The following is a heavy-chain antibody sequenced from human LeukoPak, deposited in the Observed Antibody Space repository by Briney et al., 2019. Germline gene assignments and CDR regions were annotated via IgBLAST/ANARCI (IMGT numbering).Heavy chain of an antibody. Sequence: GASVKVSCKASGYTFSDHYMHWVRQAPGQGLEWMGWFNPNNGGTNYLEKFQGRVTMTRDTSINTAYMELRGLRSDDTAVYFCARGIHYDILTGYYGPFDYWGQGTLVTVSS. CDR3: ARGIHYDILTGYYGPFDY. CDR2: FNPNNGGT. D-gene: IGHD3-9*01. J-gene: IGHJ4*02. CDR1: GYTFSDHY. V-gene: IGHV1-2*02.